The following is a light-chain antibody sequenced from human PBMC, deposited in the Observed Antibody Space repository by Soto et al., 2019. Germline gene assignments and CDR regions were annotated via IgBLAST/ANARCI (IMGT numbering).Light chain of an antibody. CDR2: EVV. J-gene: IGLJ1*01. CDR1: KNDIGVYAF. Sequence: QPVLTQPPSASGSPGQSVTISCTGTKNDIGVYAFVSWYQHHPGKAPRLIIYEVVQRPSGVPDRLSGSKSGNTASLTVSRLHAADEAEYFCKTYADSNTYVFGSGTKVTVL. V-gene: IGLV2-8*01. CDR3: KTYADSNTYV.